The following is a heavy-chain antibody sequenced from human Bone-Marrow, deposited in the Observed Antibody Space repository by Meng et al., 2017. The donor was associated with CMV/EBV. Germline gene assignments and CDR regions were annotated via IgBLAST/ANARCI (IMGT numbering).Heavy chain of an antibody. Sequence: GSLRLSCTVSGGSISSYYWSWIRQPPGKGLEWIGYIYYSVSTNYNPSLKSRVTISVDTSKTQFSLKLSSVTAADTAVYYCASSGYSGYDWYFDYRGQGTLVTVSS. CDR1: GGSISSYY. CDR2: IYYSVST. V-gene: IGHV4-59*01. D-gene: IGHD5-12*01. J-gene: IGHJ4*02. CDR3: ASSGYSGYDWYFDY.